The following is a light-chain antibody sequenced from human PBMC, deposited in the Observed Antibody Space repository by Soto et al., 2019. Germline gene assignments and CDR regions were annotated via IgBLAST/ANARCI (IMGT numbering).Light chain of an antibody. V-gene: IGLV2-14*01. CDR3: SSYISTNTRVV. CDR2: EVS. J-gene: IGLJ2*01. Sequence: QSVLTQPASVSGSPGQSITISCTGTSSDVGDYNYVSWYQLHPGKAPKLMIYEVSNRPSGVSNRFSGSKSGNTASLTISGLQAEDEADYYCSSYISTNTRVVFGGGTQLTVL. CDR1: SSDVGDYNY.